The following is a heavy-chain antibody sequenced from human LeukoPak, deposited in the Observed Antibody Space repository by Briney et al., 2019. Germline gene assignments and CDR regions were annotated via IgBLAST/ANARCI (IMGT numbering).Heavy chain of an antibody. D-gene: IGHD3-16*01. V-gene: IGHV4-59*01. CDR1: GVSISNYY. CDR3: ARGLIRGACDI. J-gene: IGHJ3*02. CDR2: HSYSGGA. Sequence: SETLSLTCTVSGVSISNYYWNYFRQSPGKGLGWIGYHSYSGGANYNPSLESRVTISLDTSKNRFSLSLSSVTAADTAVYYCARGLIRGACDIWGHGTMVTVSS.